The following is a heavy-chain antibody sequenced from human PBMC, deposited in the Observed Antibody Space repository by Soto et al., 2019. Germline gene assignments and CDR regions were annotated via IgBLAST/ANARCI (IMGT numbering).Heavy chain of an antibody. CDR2: IYYSGST. CDR1: GGSISSGGFY. D-gene: IGHD4-17*01. J-gene: IGHJ3*02. Sequence: SETPSPTCPVSGGSISSGGFYWSWIRPQPGKGLEWIGYIYYSGSTYYNPSLKSRVTISVDTSKNQFSLKLSSVTAADTAVYYCARASDYGDYGWGAFDIWGQGTMVTVSS. CDR3: ARASDYGDYGWGAFDI. V-gene: IGHV4-31*03.